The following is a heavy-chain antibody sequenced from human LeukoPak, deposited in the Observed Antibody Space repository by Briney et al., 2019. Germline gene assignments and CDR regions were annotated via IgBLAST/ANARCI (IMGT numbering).Heavy chain of an antibody. Sequence: PGGSLRLSCAASGFTFSSYWMSWVRQAPGKGLEWVAHIKQDGSEKYYVDSVKGRFTISRDNAKNSLYLQMNSLRAEDTAVYYCARDLSGYSYVGWFDPWGQGTLVTVSS. CDR3: ARDLSGYSYVGWFDP. CDR1: GFTFSSYW. J-gene: IGHJ5*02. CDR2: IKQDGSEK. D-gene: IGHD5-18*01. V-gene: IGHV3-7*01.